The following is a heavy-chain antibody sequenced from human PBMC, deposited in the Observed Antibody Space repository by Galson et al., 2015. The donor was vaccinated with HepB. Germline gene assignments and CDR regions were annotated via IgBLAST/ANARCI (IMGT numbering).Heavy chain of an antibody. D-gene: IGHD3-9*01. V-gene: IGHV3-33*08. CDR3: ARGYDYDILTGYLTGTVLDY. CDR1: GFTFSSYG. CDR2: IWYDGSNK. Sequence: SLRLSCAASGFTFSSYGMHWVRQAPGKGLEWVVVIWYDGSNKYYADSVKGRFTISRDNSKNTLYLQMNSLRAEDTAVYYCARGYDYDILTGYLTGTVLDYWGQGTLVTVSS. J-gene: IGHJ4*02.